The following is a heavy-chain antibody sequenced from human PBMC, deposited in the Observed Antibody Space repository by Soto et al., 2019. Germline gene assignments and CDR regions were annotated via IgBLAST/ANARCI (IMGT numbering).Heavy chain of an antibody. CDR2: ISYAERKN. Sequence: LSLSCAAPRFTLWGYDMQLVRQPPRKGLGGVALISYAERKNSYADYEKLRFTISRDKTKNTLYLQMNSLTPEATAVYDCAMDNFGCGEESYYYYGLDVWGQGTTVTVSS. V-gene: IGHV3-30*03. CDR1: RFTLWGYD. CDR3: AMDNFGCGEESYYYYGLDV. D-gene: IGHD2-21*01. J-gene: IGHJ6*02.